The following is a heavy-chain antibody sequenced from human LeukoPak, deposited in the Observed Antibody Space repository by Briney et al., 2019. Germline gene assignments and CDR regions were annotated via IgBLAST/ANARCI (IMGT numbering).Heavy chain of an antibody. V-gene: IGHV3-21*01. J-gene: IGHJ5*02. CDR3: VRSYHPGGWFDP. CDR1: GFTFSSYS. Sequence: GGSLRLSCEASGFTFSSYSMTWVRQAPGKGLEWVSSISSGSTYIYYADSVKGRFTISRDNAKNSLYLQMNSLRAEDTAVHYCVRSYHPGGWFDPWGQGTLVTVSS. D-gene: IGHD2-21*01. CDR2: ISSGSTYI.